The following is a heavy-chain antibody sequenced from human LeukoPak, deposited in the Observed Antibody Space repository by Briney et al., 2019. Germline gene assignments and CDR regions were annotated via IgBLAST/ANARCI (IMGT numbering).Heavy chain of an antibody. Sequence: SETLSLTCTVSGGPNCSYYWSWIRQPPGKGLEWIGYIYYSGSTNYNPSLKSRVTISVDTSKNQFSLKLSSVTAADTAVYYCARGPVRVSLNWFDPWGQGTLVTVSS. J-gene: IGHJ5*02. CDR1: GGPNCSYY. CDR2: IYYSGST. D-gene: IGHD6-13*01. V-gene: IGHV4-59*01. CDR3: ARGPVRVSLNWFDP.